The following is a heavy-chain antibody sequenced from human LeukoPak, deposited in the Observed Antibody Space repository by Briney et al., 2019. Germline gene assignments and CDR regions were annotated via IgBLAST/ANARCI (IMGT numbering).Heavy chain of an antibody. CDR3: AKGLVAGTEDDAFDI. Sequence: GGSLRLSCAASGFTFDDYAMHWVRQAPGKGLEWVSGISWNSGSIGYADSVKGRFTISRDNAKNSLYLQMNSLRAEDTALYYCAKGLVAGTEDDAFDIWGQGAMVTVSS. CDR2: ISWNSGSI. CDR1: GFTFDDYA. V-gene: IGHV3-9*01. J-gene: IGHJ3*02. D-gene: IGHD6-19*01.